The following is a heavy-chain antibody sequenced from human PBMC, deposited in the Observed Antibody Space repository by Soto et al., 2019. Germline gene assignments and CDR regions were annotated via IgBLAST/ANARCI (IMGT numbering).Heavy chain of an antibody. D-gene: IGHD3-9*01. V-gene: IGHV3-7*01. CDR3: ARDRNYHLSGYYDAFDV. J-gene: IGHJ3*01. Sequence: EVQLVESGGGLVQPGGSLRLSGAGSGFNFKDYWMTWVPQAPGKGLEWLANIGEDGGISNYVDSVKGRFTISRDNVKNSLDLQINSLRAEDTAVYYCARDRNYHLSGYYDAFDVWGQGTVVTVSS. CDR1: GFNFKDYW. CDR2: IGEDGGIS.